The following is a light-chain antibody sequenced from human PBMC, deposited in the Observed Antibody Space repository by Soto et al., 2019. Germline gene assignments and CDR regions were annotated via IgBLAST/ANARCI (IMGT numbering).Light chain of an antibody. CDR1: SSDVGGYKY. Sequence: QSALTQPASVSGSPGQSITISCTGTSSDVGGYKYVSWYQQHPGKAPKLTIYEVSNRPSGVSNRFSGSKSGNTASLSISGLQAEDEADYYCSSYTSGSTLVFGGGTKLTVL. V-gene: IGLV2-14*01. J-gene: IGLJ2*01. CDR3: SSYTSGSTLV. CDR2: EVS.